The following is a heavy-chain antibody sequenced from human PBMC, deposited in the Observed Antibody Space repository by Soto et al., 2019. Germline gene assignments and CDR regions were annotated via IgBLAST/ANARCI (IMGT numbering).Heavy chain of an antibody. V-gene: IGHV1-2*04. Sequence: QVQLVQSGAEVKKPGASVKVSCKASGYTFTGYYMHWVRQAPGQGLEWMGWINPNSGGTNYAQKFQGWVTMTRDTXIXXADMELSRLRSDDTAVYYCARDPQYSSGWSDAFDIWGQGTMVTVSS. CDR2: INPNSGGT. CDR3: ARDPQYSSGWSDAFDI. CDR1: GYTFTGYY. J-gene: IGHJ3*02. D-gene: IGHD6-19*01.